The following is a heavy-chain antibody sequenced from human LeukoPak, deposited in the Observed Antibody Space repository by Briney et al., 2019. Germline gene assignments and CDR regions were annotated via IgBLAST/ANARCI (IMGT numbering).Heavy chain of an antibody. V-gene: IGHV3-74*01. Sequence: QPGGSLRLSCAASGFTFSSYWMHWVRQAPGKGLVWVSRINSDGSSTSYADSVKGRFTISRDNAKNSLYLQMNSLRVEDTAFYYCAKDNRRHYTSGPNPDSLHWGQGALVTVSS. J-gene: IGHJ4*02. CDR3: AKDNRRHYTSGPNPDSLH. D-gene: IGHD6-19*01. CDR1: GFTFSSYW. CDR2: INSDGSST.